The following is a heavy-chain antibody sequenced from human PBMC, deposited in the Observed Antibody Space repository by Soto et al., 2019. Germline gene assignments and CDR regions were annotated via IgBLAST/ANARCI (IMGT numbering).Heavy chain of an antibody. J-gene: IGHJ5*02. V-gene: IGHV1-3*01. CDR2: ITGGNGNT. Sequence: GQLVQSGAEVKKPGASVKVSCKTSGYSFTDYAIHWLRQAPGQSLEWVGWITGGNGNTRYSQKFQGRVTITRDTSASTAYMELSSLTSADTATYYCASERPVHPWDQGTLVTVSS. CDR1: GYSFTDYA. D-gene: IGHD3-10*01. CDR3: ASERPVHP.